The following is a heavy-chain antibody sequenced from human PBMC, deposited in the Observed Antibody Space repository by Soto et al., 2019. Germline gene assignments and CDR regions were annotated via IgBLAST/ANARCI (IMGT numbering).Heavy chain of an antibody. J-gene: IGHJ6*02. D-gene: IGHD6-13*01. CDR2: ISPDNGHT. Sequence: ASVKVSCKASGYTFTSYRITWVRQAPGQGLEWMGWISPDNGHTNYAQNLQGRVAMTTDTSTGTAYMELRSLRSDDTAVYYCARYKTYNSWSGDGMDVWGQGTTVTVSS. CDR3: ARYKTYNSWSGDGMDV. CDR1: GYTFTSYR. V-gene: IGHV1-18*04.